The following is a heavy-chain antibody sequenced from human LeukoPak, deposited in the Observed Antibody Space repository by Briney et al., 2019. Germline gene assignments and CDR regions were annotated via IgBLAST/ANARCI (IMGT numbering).Heavy chain of an antibody. CDR1: GGSISSYY. D-gene: IGHD3-22*01. CDR3: ARGVHYYDSSGYSGYYYYYYMDV. V-gene: IGHV4-59*01. CDR2: IYYSEST. Sequence: PSETLSLTCTVSGGSISSYYWSWIRQPPGKGLEWIGYIYYSESTNYNPSLKSRVTISVDTSKNQFSLKLSSVTAADTAVYYCARGVHYYDSSGYSGYYYYYYMDVWGKGTTVTVSS. J-gene: IGHJ6*03.